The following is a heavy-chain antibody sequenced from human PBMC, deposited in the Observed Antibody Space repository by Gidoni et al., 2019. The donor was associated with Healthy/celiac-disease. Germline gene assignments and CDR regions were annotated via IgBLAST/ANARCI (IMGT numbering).Heavy chain of an antibody. CDR1: GFPFSSYG. CDR3: AKEAGMELRTGGWFDP. J-gene: IGHJ5*02. D-gene: IGHD1-7*01. V-gene: IGHV3-30*02. Sequence: QVQLVESGGGVVQPGGSLRLSCAASGFPFSSYGMHWVRQAPGKGLERVAFIRYEGSNKYYADSVKGRFTISRDNSKNTLYLQMNSLRAEDTAVYYCAKEAGMELRTGGWFDPWGQGTLVTVSS. CDR2: IRYEGSNK.